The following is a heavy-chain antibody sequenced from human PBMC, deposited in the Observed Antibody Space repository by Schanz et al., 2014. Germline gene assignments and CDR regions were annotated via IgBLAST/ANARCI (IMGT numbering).Heavy chain of an antibody. Sequence: QVLLVESGGGLVKPGGSLRLSCSASGFTFSDSWMHWVRQAPGMGLEWVALIRSDERDKCYADSVKGRFTISRDNSKNTLYLQMNSLRAEDTALYYCAKDPHRDYGGKPQAFDIWGQGTMVTVSS. J-gene: IGHJ3*02. D-gene: IGHD4-17*01. CDR2: IRSDERDK. CDR1: GFTFSDSW. CDR3: AKDPHRDYGGKPQAFDI. V-gene: IGHV3-30*02.